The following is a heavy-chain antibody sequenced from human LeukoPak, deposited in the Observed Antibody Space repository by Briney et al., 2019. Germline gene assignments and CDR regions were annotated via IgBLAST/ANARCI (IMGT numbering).Heavy chain of an antibody. V-gene: IGHV4-4*02. Sequence: SETLSLTCTVSGGSISSGNWWSWVRQPPGKGLEWIGEIHHSGSTNYNPSLKSRVTISVDTSKNQFSLKLSSVTAADTAVYYCARGDIEYYDFWSGYFETSYYFDYWGQGTLVTVSS. CDR3: ARGDIEYYDFWSGYFETSYYFDY. CDR1: GGSISSGNW. D-gene: IGHD3-3*01. CDR2: IHHSGST. J-gene: IGHJ4*02.